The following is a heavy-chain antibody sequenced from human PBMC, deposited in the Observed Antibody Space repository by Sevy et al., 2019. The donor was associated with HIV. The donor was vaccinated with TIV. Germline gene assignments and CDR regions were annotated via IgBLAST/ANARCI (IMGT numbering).Heavy chain of an antibody. Sequence: GGSLRLSCAASGFTFSSYGMHWVRQAPGKGLERVAVIWYDGSNKYYADSVKGRFTISRDNSKNTLYLQMNSLRAEDTAVYYCAKDPYSGSYYFDYWGQGTLVTVSS. V-gene: IGHV3-33*06. J-gene: IGHJ4*02. CDR2: IWYDGSNK. D-gene: IGHD1-26*01. CDR1: GFTFSSYG. CDR3: AKDPYSGSYYFDY.